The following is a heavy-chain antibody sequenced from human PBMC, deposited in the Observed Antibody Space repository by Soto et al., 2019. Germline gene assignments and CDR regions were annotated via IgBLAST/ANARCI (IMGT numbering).Heavy chain of an antibody. D-gene: IGHD1-1*01. CDR3: GREGRMGTFDY. CDR2: FYYSGST. V-gene: IGHV4-59*01. Sequence: SETLSLTCTVSGGSIISYYWSWVRQPPGKGLEWIGYFYYSGSTKYNPSLKSRVTILEDTSKNQFSLKLNSVTAADTAVYYCGREGRMGTFDYWGQGALVTVSS. J-gene: IGHJ4*02. CDR1: GGSIISYY.